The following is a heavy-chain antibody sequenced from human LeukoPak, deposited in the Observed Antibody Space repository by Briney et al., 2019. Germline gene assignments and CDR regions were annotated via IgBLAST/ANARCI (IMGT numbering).Heavy chain of an antibody. CDR3: ARAYDYSRSWYYDY. CDR1: GYTFTSYD. D-gene: IGHD6-13*01. J-gene: IGHJ4*02. V-gene: IGHV1-18*01. Sequence: ASVKVSCKASGYTFTSYDNSWVRQAPGQGLEWMGWIGAYNGNTNYAQKLQGRVTMTTDTSTSTAYMELRSLRSDDTAVYYCARAYDYSRSWYYDYWGQGTLVTVSS. CDR2: IGAYNGNT.